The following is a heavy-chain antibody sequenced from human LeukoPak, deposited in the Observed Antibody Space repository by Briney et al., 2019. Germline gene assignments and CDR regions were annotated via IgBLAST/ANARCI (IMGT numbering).Heavy chain of an antibody. Sequence: SETLSLTCTVSGGSISSYYWSWIRQPPGKGLEWIGYIHFSGSTNYNPSLKSRLTISVDTSKNQFSLRLSSVTAADTAVYYCAREDDYGDCSRAFDIWGQGTRVTVSP. D-gene: IGHD4-17*01. CDR1: GGSISSYY. CDR3: AREDDYGDCSRAFDI. CDR2: IHFSGST. V-gene: IGHV4-59*01. J-gene: IGHJ3*02.